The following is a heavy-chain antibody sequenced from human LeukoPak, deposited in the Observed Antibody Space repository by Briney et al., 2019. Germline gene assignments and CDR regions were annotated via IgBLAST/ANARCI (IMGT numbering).Heavy chain of an antibody. D-gene: IGHD3-9*01. CDR1: GLTFSIYS. Sequence: PGGSVSLSCAPSGLTFSIYSMKWVRHPPGKGLEWVSVIYSAGHTYYADSVKGRFTISRDNSKNTLFLQMNSQRAEDTAVYYCARLTAYDILTGSYRGYFDYWGQGALVTVSS. CDR3: ARLTAYDILTGSYRGYFDY. V-gene: IGHV3-53*01. CDR2: IYSAGHT. J-gene: IGHJ4*02.